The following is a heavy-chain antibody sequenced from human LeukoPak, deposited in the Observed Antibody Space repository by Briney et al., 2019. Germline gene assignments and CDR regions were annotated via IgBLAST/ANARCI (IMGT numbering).Heavy chain of an antibody. V-gene: IGHV4-34*01. CDR2: INHSRST. Sequence: PSETLSLTCAVYGGSLSGYYWSWIRQPPGKGLEWIGEINHSRSTNYKPSLKSRVTISVDTSKNQFSLKLNSVTAADTAVYYCARDLGAFDYWGQGTLVTVSS. D-gene: IGHD7-27*01. CDR1: GGSLSGYY. CDR3: ARDLGAFDY. J-gene: IGHJ4*02.